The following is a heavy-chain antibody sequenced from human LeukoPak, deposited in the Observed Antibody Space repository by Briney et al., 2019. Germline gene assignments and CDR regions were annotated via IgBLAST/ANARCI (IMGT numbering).Heavy chain of an antibody. CDR3: ARRVRLQYFFRP. CDR1: GGSFSGFY. V-gene: IGHV4-34*01. Sequence: PSETLSLTCAVYGGSFSGFYWSWIRQPPGKGLEWIGEINHSGSTNYNPSLKSRVTISVDTSKNQFSLKLSSVTAADTAVYYCARRVRLQYFFRPWGQGTLVTVSS. D-gene: IGHD2/OR15-2a*01. J-gene: IGHJ5*02. CDR2: INHSGST.